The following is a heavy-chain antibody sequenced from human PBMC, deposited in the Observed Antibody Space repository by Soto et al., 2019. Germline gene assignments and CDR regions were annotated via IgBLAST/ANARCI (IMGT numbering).Heavy chain of an antibody. CDR2: TYYRSKWYN. CDR1: GDSVSSNSAA. J-gene: IGHJ5*02. Sequence: SQTLSLTCAISGDSVSSNSAAWNWIRQSPSRGLEWLGRTYYRSKWYNDYEVSVKSRITINPDTSKNQFSLQLNSVTPEDTAVYYCARELLGSGWHGNWFDPWGQGTLVNVSS. D-gene: IGHD6-19*01. V-gene: IGHV6-1*01. CDR3: ARELLGSGWHGNWFDP.